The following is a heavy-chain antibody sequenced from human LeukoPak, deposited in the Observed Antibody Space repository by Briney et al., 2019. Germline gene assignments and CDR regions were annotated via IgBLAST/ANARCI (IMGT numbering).Heavy chain of an antibody. V-gene: IGHV3-7*01. CDR1: GFTFSSYW. Sequence: GGSLRLSCAASGFTFSSYWMSWVRQAPGKGLEWVANIKQDGSEKYYVDSVKGRFTISRDNAKNSLYLQMNSLRAEDRAVYYCASTGYCSGGSCHMGWYWGQGTLVTVSS. CDR3: ASTGYCSGGSCHMGWY. CDR2: IKQDGSEK. D-gene: IGHD2-15*01. J-gene: IGHJ4*02.